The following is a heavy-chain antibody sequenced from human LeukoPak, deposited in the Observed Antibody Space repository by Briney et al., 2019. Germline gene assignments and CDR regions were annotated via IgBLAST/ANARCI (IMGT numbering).Heavy chain of an antibody. Sequence: SETLSLTCAVYGESLNGHYWSWIRQTPGKGLEWIGEGNDGGGTKVNPSLKSRVTMSVDKSKNQFSLKVSSVTAADTAVYYCARMGYHDSSGSIDYWGQGTLVTVSS. CDR3: ARMGYHDSSGSIDY. CDR2: GNDGGGT. V-gene: IGHV4-34*01. J-gene: IGHJ4*02. CDR1: GESLNGHY. D-gene: IGHD3-22*01.